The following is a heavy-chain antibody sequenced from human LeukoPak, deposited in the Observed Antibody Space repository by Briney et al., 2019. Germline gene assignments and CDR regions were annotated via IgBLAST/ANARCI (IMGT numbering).Heavy chain of an antibody. J-gene: IGHJ6*02. CDR1: GFTFSTYS. D-gene: IGHD5-18*01. V-gene: IGHV3-48*01. CDR2: ISSRSSTI. CDR3: ARDLDTYYGMDV. Sequence: GGSLRLSCAASGFTFSTYSMNWVRQAPGKGLEWVSYISSRSSTIYYVDSVKGRFTISRDNDKNSLYLQMNSLRAEDTAVYYCARDLDTYYGMDVWGQGTTVSVCS.